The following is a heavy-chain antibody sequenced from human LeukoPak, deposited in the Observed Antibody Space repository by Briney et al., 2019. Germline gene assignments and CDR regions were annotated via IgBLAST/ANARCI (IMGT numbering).Heavy chain of an antibody. D-gene: IGHD4-17*01. V-gene: IGHV4-39*01. CDR1: GGSISSSSYY. Sequence: KSSETLSLTCTVSGGSISSSSYYWGWIRQPPGKGLEWIGSIYYSGSTYYNPSLKSRVTISVDTSKNQFSLKLSSVTAADTAVYYCARHSDGDYFGGFDPWGQGTLVTVSS. CDR2: IYYSGST. J-gene: IGHJ5*02. CDR3: ARHSDGDYFGGFDP.